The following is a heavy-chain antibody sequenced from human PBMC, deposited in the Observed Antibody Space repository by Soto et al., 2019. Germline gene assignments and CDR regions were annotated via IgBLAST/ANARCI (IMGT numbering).Heavy chain of an antibody. J-gene: IGHJ6*03. Sequence: QLQLQESGPGLVKPSETLSLTCTVSGGSISSSSYYWGWIRQPPGKGLEWSGSIYYSGSTYYNPSLKSRVTISGDTSKNQFSLKLSSVTAADTAVYYCARVVVPAYYYYYMDVWGKGTTVTVSS. CDR3: ARVVVPAYYYYYMDV. V-gene: IGHV4-39*01. CDR1: GGSISSSSYY. D-gene: IGHD2-2*01. CDR2: IYYSGST.